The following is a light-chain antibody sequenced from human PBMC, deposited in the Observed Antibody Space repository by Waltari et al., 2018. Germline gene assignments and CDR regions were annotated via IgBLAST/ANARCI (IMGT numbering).Light chain of an antibody. CDR1: SSDVGAYKH. J-gene: IGLJ2*01. V-gene: IGLV2-23*01. CDR3: CSYAGSSTLL. Sequence: QSALTQPASVSGSPGQSITISCSGTSSDVGAYKHVSWFQQHPGKAPKLMIYEVRKWPSGGSNRFSGSKSGNPASLTISGLQAEDEADYYCCSYAGSSTLLFGGGTKVTVL. CDR2: EVR.